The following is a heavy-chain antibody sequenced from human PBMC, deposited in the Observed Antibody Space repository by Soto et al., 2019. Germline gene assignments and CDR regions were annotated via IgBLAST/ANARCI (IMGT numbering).Heavy chain of an antibody. J-gene: IGHJ5*02. V-gene: IGHV1-69*01. CDR1: GGTFSSYA. Sequence: QVQLVQSGAEVKKPGSSVKVSCKASGGTFSSYAISWVRQAPGQGREWMGGIIPIFGTATYAQKLQGRVTSTADESTSTAYMALSSLRSEDTAVYYCVLYPIWNLNWFDPWGQGTLVTVSS. CDR2: IIPIFGTA. CDR3: VLYPIWNLNWFDP. D-gene: IGHD1-7*01.